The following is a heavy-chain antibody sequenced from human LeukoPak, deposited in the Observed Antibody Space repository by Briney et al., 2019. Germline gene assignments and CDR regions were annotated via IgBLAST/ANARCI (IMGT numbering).Heavy chain of an antibody. V-gene: IGHV4-39*07. CDR1: GGSISSSSYY. CDR3: ARLLRYFDLYYFDY. D-gene: IGHD3-9*01. CDR2: IYYSGST. Sequence: SETLSLTCTVSGGSISSSSYYWGWIRQPPGKGLEWIGSIYYSGSTYYNPSLKSRVTISVDTSKNQFSLKLSSVTAADTAVYYCARLLRYFDLYYFDYWGQGTLVTVSS. J-gene: IGHJ4*02.